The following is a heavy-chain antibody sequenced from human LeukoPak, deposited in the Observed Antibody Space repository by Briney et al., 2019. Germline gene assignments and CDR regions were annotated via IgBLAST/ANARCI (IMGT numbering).Heavy chain of an antibody. Sequence: SVKVSCKASGGTLSSYAISWVRQAPGQGLEWMGGIIPIFGTANYAQKFQGRVTITADESTSTAYMELSSLRSEDTAVYYCARDAPGRDILTGYLDYWGQGTLVTVSS. CDR3: ARDAPGRDILTGYLDY. CDR2: IIPIFGTA. J-gene: IGHJ4*02. V-gene: IGHV1-69*01. CDR1: GGTLSSYA. D-gene: IGHD3-9*01.